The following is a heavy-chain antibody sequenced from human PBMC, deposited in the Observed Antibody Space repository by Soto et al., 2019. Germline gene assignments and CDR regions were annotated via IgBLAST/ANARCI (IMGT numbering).Heavy chain of an antibody. D-gene: IGHD3-10*01. CDR2: ISAYNGNT. V-gene: IGHV1-18*01. J-gene: IGHJ5*02. CDR3: ARDPAGGSGSYYNNWFAP. Sequence: QVQLVQSGAEVKKPGASVKVSCKASGYTFTSYGISWVRQAPGQGLEWMGWISAYNGNTNYAQKLQGRVPRTTDTSTSNAYMELRSLKSDDTVVYYCARDPAGGSGSYYNNWFAPWGQGTLVTVSS. CDR1: GYTFTSYG.